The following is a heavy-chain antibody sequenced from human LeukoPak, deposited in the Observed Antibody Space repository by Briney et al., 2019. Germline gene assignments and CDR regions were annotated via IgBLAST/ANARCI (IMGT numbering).Heavy chain of an antibody. J-gene: IGHJ4*02. Sequence: PGGSLRLSCAASGFTFGSYWMHWVRQAPGKGLVWVSHIDTDGSSTSDADSVRGRDTISRDNDKNTLYLQMNSLGADDTAVYYCARAGYCSGGSCYFDYWGPGTQVIVSS. CDR1: GFTFGSYW. D-gene: IGHD2-15*01. V-gene: IGHV3-74*01. CDR3: ARAGYCSGGSCYFDY. CDR2: IDTDGSST.